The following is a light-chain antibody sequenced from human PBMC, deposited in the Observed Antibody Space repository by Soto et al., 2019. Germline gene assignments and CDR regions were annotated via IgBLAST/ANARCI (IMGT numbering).Light chain of an antibody. Sequence: DIQMTQSPASLSASVGDRVTITCRASQGISNYLAWYQQKPGKVPQLLIYAASTLESGVPYRFSGSGSGTDFTLTISSLQPEDVATYYCQKHSSAARTLGQGTKVDIK. V-gene: IGKV1-27*01. J-gene: IGKJ1*01. CDR3: QKHSSAART. CDR2: AAS. CDR1: QGISNY.